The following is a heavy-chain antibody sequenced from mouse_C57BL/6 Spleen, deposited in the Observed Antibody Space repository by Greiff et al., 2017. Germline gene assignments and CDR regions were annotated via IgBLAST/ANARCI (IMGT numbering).Heavy chain of an antibody. V-gene: IGHV1-26*01. CDR2: INPNNGGT. Sequence: VQLQQSGPELVKPGASVKISCKASGYTFTDYYMNWVKQSHGKSLEWIGDINPNNGGTSYNQKFKGKATLTVDKSSSTAYMELRSLTSEDSAVYYCAREGLYYYGSSPFAYWGQGTLVTVSA. D-gene: IGHD1-1*01. CDR3: AREGLYYYGSSPFAY. CDR1: GYTFTDYY. J-gene: IGHJ3*01.